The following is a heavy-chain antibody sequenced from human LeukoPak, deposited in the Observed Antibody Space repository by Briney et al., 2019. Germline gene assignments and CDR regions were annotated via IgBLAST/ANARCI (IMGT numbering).Heavy chain of an antibody. Sequence: GGSLRLSCAASGFTFSSYARSWVRQAPGKGLEWVSSISGSGGSTYYEDSVKGRFTISRDNSKNTLYLQMNSLRAEDSAVYYCAKMKYQWLVRIYFDYWGQGTLVTVSS. CDR2: ISGSGGST. V-gene: IGHV3-23*01. D-gene: IGHD6-19*01. CDR1: GFTFSSYA. CDR3: AKMKYQWLVRIYFDY. J-gene: IGHJ4*02.